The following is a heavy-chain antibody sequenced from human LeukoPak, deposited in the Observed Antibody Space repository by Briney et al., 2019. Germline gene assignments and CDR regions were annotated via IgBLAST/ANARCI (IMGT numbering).Heavy chain of an antibody. V-gene: IGHV4-39*01. CDR3: ARHPPREYSKLAGLPDY. CDR2: IYYSGST. D-gene: IGHD4-11*01. Sequence: KPSETLSLTCTVSGGSVSSSNYYWGWIRQPPGKGLEWIGSIYYSGSTYYNPSLKGRVTISVDTSKNQFSLKLSSVTAADTAVYYCARHPPREYSKLAGLPDYWGQGTLVTVSS. J-gene: IGHJ4*02. CDR1: GGSVSSSNYY.